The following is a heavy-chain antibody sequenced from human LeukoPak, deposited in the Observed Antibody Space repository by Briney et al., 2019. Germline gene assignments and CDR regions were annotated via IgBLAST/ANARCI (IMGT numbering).Heavy chain of an antibody. D-gene: IGHD2-15*01. J-gene: IGHJ4*02. CDR1: GGTFSSYA. Sequence: SVKVSCKASGGTFSSYAISWVRQAPGQGLEWMGRIIPILGIANYAQKFQGRVTITADKSTSTAYMELSSLRSEDTAVYYCATDLDVVVGLLWGQGTLVTVSS. V-gene: IGHV1-69*04. CDR3: ATDLDVVVGLL. CDR2: IIPILGIA.